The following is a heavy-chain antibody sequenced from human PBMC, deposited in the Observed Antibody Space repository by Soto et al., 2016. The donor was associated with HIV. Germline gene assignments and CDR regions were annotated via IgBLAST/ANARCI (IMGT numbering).Heavy chain of an antibody. D-gene: IGHD1-1*01. J-gene: IGHJ4*02. CDR2: VYIDAST. CDR3: ATGTDAYKTGY. CDR1: EFTVSTYH. V-gene: IGHV3-66*01. Sequence: EVQLMESGGALVQPGGSVRLSCTASEFTVSTYHMTWVRQPPGKGLEWVSSVYIDASTYYADAVKGRFTISRDNSMNTVYLQMNNLRGEDTAVYYCATGTDAYKTGYWGRGTLVTVSS.